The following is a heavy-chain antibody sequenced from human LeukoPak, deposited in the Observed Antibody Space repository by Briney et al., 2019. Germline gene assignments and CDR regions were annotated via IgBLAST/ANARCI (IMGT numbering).Heavy chain of an antibody. Sequence: GGSLRLSCAASGFTFSSYSMNSVRQAPGKGLEWVSYISSSSSTIYYADSVKGRFTISRDNAKNSLYLQMNSLRDEDTAVYYCARVYSSSWKIGGAFDIWGQGTMVTVSS. CDR1: GFTFSSYS. D-gene: IGHD6-13*01. CDR2: ISSSSSTI. J-gene: IGHJ3*02. CDR3: ARVYSSSWKIGGAFDI. V-gene: IGHV3-48*02.